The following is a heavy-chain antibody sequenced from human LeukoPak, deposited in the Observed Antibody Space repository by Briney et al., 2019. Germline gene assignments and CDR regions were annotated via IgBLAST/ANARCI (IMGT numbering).Heavy chain of an antibody. CDR2: INPNSGGT. CDR1: GYTFTGYY. CDR3: ARGYYDYVWGSYRPYYFDY. Sequence: GASVKVSCKASGYTFTGYYMHWVRQAPGQGLEWMGWINPNSGGTNYAQKFQGRVTMTRDTSISTAYMELSRLRSDDTAVYYCARGYYDYVWGSYRPYYFDYWGQGTLVTVSS. D-gene: IGHD3-16*02. V-gene: IGHV1-2*02. J-gene: IGHJ4*02.